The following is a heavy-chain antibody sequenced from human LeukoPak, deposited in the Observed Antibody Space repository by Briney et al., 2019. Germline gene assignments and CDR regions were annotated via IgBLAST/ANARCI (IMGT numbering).Heavy chain of an antibody. CDR3: ARGSFSSWYLDV. CDR2: MNPNSGNT. V-gene: IGHV1-8*01. Sequence: ASVKVSCKASGYTFISYDINWVRQATGQGLEWMGWMNPNSGNTGYAQKFQGRVTMTRNTSISTAYMELSSLRSEDTAVYYCARGSFSSWYLDVWGKGTTVTVSS. D-gene: IGHD6-13*01. CDR1: GYTFISYD. J-gene: IGHJ6*04.